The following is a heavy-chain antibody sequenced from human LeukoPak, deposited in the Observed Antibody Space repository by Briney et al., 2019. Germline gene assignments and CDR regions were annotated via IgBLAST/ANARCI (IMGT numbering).Heavy chain of an antibody. Sequence: PGRSLRLSCAVSGLTFSSYGMHWVRQAPGKGLERVAVISYDGSNKYYADSVKGRFTISRDNSKNTLFLQMNSLRPEDTAVYYCAKGPNSGYHCIDYWGQGTLVTVSS. J-gene: IGHJ4*02. CDR2: ISYDGSNK. CDR1: GLTFSSYG. CDR3: AKGPNSGYHCIDY. D-gene: IGHD5-12*01. V-gene: IGHV3-30*18.